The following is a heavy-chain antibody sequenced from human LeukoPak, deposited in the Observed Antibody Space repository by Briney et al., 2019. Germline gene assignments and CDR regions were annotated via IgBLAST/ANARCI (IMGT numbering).Heavy chain of an antibody. CDR2: MRFDGTAK. CDR1: GFIFKNYG. D-gene: IGHD6-13*01. V-gene: IGHV3-30*02. Sequence: GGSLRLSCAASGFIFKNYGMHWVRQAPDKGLEWVAYMRFDGTAKDHADSVKGRFVISRDNSKDTLYLQMNSLRAEDTALYYCARDDLYSSSWPFDYWGQGTLVTVSS. CDR3: ARDDLYSSSWPFDY. J-gene: IGHJ4*02.